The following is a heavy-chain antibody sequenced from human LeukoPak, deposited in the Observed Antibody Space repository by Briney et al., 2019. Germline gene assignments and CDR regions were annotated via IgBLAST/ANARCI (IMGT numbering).Heavy chain of an antibody. CDR2: ISSSGSTI. CDR1: GGSVSTYY. CDR3: ARDFPLAMVRGVTAPDAFDI. J-gene: IGHJ3*02. Sequence: KASETLSLTCTVSGGSVSTYYWSWIRQAPGKGLEWVSYISSSGSTIYYADSVKGRFTISRDNAKNSLYLQMNSLRAEDTAVYYCARDFPLAMVRGVTAPDAFDIWGQGTMVTVSS. V-gene: IGHV3-11*01. D-gene: IGHD3-10*01.